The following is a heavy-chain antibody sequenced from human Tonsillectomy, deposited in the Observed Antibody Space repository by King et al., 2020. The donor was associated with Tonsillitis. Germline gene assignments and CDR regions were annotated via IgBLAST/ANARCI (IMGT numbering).Heavy chain of an antibody. Sequence: QLVQSGGGLVKPGGSLRLSCAASGFTFSDYYMSWIRQAPGKGLEWVSYISSSSSYTNYADSVKGRFTISRDNAKNSLYLQMNSLRAEDTAVYYCARDQDPQWLVRLHSYYRDVWGKGTTVTVSS. CDR3: ARDQDPQWLVRLHSYYRDV. V-gene: IGHV3-11*05. D-gene: IGHD6-19*01. CDR2: ISSSSSYT. CDR1: GFTFSDYY. J-gene: IGHJ6*03.